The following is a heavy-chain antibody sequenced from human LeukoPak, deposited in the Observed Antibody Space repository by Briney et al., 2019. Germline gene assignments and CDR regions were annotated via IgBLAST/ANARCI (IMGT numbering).Heavy chain of an antibody. J-gene: IGHJ6*04. Sequence: ASVKVSCKASGYTFTSYAMHWVRQAPGQRLEWMGWINAGNGNTKYSQKFQGRVTITRDTSASTAYMELSSLGSEDTAVYYCARDIVVVPAAPYGMDVWGKGTTVTVSS. D-gene: IGHD2-2*01. CDR2: INAGNGNT. V-gene: IGHV1-3*01. CDR3: ARDIVVVPAAPYGMDV. CDR1: GYTFTSYA.